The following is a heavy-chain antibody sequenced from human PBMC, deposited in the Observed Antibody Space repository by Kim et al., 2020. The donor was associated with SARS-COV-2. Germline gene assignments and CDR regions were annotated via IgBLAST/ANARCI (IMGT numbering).Heavy chain of an antibody. V-gene: IGHV3-53*01. CDR3: ARNLGGGDGGAN. CDR1: GFSVKANW. J-gene: IGHJ4*02. CDR2: IDKGGST. Sequence: GGSLRLSCAASGFSVKANWLSWVRQAPGKGLEGMGRIDKGGSTYYADSVMGRFTVSRDNSKNTLYLQMNSLRSEDTAVYFCARNLGGGDGGANWGQGTLVTVSP. D-gene: IGHD2-21*02.